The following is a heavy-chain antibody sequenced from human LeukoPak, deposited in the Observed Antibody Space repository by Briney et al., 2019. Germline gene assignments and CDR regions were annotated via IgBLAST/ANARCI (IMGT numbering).Heavy chain of an antibody. V-gene: IGHV3-66*02. J-gene: IGHJ6*03. CDR1: GFTVSSNY. CDR2: IYSGGST. D-gene: IGHD2-8*01. Sequence: PGGSLRLSCAASGFTVSSNYMSWVRQAPGKGLEWVSVIYSGGSTYYADSVKGRFTISRDNSKNTLYLQMNSLRAEDTAVYYCAKNAAKALIYYYYYMDVWGKGTTVTVSS. CDR3: AKNAAKALIYYYYYMDV.